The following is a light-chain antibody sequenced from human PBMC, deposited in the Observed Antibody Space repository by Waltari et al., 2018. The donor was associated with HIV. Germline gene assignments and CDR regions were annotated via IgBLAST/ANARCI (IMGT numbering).Light chain of an antibody. CDR3: QAADSSGSYFV. V-gene: IGLV3-25*03. Sequence: SYELTQPPSVSVSPGQTARITCSGDVLPNQYTFWYQQKSGLAPVLVVYKDSERPAGIPERFSGSSSGTTVTLFIDGVQAEDEADYYCQAADSSGSYFVFGTGTKVTVL. CDR2: KDS. CDR1: VLPNQY. J-gene: IGLJ1*01.